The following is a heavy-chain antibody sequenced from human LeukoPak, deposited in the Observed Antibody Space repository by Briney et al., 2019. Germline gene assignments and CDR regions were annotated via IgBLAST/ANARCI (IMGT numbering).Heavy chain of an antibody. D-gene: IGHD1-26*01. V-gene: IGHV3-7*01. Sequence: GGSLRLSCAATGFTFSNYWMSWFRQAPGKGLEWVANIKYDGREKQYVDSVKGRFTISRDNAKNSLFLQMNSLRAEDTAVYYCTRYLNSGPEDFWGQGTLVTVSS. CDR2: IKYDGREK. CDR3: TRYLNSGPEDF. J-gene: IGHJ4*02. CDR1: GFTFSNYW.